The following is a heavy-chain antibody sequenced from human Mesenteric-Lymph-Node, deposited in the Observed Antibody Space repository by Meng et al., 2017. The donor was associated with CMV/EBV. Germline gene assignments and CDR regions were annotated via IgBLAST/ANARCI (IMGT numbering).Heavy chain of an antibody. J-gene: IGHJ4*02. CDR3: AKGVGYYDSSGYYPY. D-gene: IGHD3-22*01. Sequence: GESLKISCAASGFTFSSYGMHWVRQAPGKGLEWVSAISGSGGSTYYADSVKGRFTISRDNSKNTLYLQMNSLRAEDTAVYYCAKGVGYYDSSGYYPYWGQGTLVTVSS. V-gene: IGHV3-23*01. CDR2: ISGSGGST. CDR1: GFTFSSYG.